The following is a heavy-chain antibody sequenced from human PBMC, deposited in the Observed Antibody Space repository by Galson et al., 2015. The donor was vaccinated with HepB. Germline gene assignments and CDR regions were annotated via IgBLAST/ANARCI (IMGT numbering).Heavy chain of an antibody. CDR3: ARQKGNKMPFDF. CDR1: GGCISSHY. V-gene: IGHV4-59*08. Sequence: ETLSLTCSVSGGCISSHYWNWMRQPPGKGLEWIGHIYGGGSTDYNPSLKSRVTVSADTSKNQFSLKMNSVTAADTAVYYCARQKGNKMPFDFWSRGTLVTVSS. D-gene: IGHD4-23*01. CDR2: IYGGGST. J-gene: IGHJ4*02.